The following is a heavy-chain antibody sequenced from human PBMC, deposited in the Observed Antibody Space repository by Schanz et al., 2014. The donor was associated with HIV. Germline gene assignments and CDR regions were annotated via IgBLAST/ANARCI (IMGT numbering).Heavy chain of an antibody. J-gene: IGHJ4*02. D-gene: IGHD1-26*01. V-gene: IGHV3-30*18. Sequence: QVQLVESGGGVVQPGRSLKLSCAASGFTFSSYGMHWVRQAPGKGLEWVAVISYDGSNKYYADSVKGRFTISRDISKNTLYLQMNSLRAEDTAVYYCAKTPSSLCDTTNCPMGNWGMGALVTVSS. CDR1: GFTFSSYG. CDR3: AKTPSSLCDTTNCPMGN. CDR2: ISYDGSNK.